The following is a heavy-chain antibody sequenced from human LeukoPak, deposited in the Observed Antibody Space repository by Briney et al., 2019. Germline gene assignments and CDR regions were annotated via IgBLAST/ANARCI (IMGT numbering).Heavy chain of an antibody. V-gene: IGHV4-4*07. CDR2: LYTSGST. CDR1: GGSISSYY. Sequence: SQSLCLTCTGSGGSISSYYWSWIRQPAGKGLKGIGRLYTSGSTNYNPSLKSRVTMSVDTSENQFSVKLSSVTAADTAVYYCARSQGAFTMVRGTAFDIWGQGTMVTVSS. J-gene: IGHJ3*02. D-gene: IGHD3-10*01. CDR3: ARSQGAFTMVRGTAFDI.